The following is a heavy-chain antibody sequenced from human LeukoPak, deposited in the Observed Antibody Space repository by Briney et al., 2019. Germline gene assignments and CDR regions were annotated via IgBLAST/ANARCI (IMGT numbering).Heavy chain of an antibody. CDR2: IYHSGST. Sequence: SQTLSLTCAVSGGSISSGGYSWSWIRQPPGKGLEWIGYIYHSGSTYYNPSLKSRVTISVDRSKNQFSLKLSSVTAADTAVYYCARDGGGSGSPFGYWGQGTLVTVSS. V-gene: IGHV4-30-2*01. J-gene: IGHJ4*02. CDR1: GGSISSGGYS. CDR3: ARDGGGSGSPFGY. D-gene: IGHD3-10*01.